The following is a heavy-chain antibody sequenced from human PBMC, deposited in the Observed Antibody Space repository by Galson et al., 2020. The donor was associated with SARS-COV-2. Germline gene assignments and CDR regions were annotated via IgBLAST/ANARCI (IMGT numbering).Heavy chain of an antibody. D-gene: IGHD3-3*01. CDR1: GYTFSNSW. CDR3: ARHWRADFGEEAFDI. V-gene: IGHV5-51*01. CDR2: IYPGDSDT. Sequence: HGATLKISCKASGYTFSNSWIGWVRQMPGKGLEWMGIIYPGDSDTRYGTSFEGLVTISVDKSISTAYLQWSSLTASDSAVYFCARHWRADFGEEAFDIWGQGTTVTVS. J-gene: IGHJ3*02.